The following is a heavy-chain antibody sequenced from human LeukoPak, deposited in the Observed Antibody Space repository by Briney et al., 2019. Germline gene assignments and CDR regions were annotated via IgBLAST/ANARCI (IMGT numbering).Heavy chain of an antibody. J-gene: IGHJ4*02. D-gene: IGHD3-16*01. CDR1: GFTFSIYW. CDR2: INSDGSIT. CDR3: ASQLGGNVY. Sequence: GGSLRLSCAASGFTFSIYWMYWVRQAPGKGLVWVSRINSDGSITSYADSVKGRFTISRDNAKNTLYLQMNSLRAEDTAVYFCASQLGGNVYWGQGTLVTVSS. V-gene: IGHV3-74*01.